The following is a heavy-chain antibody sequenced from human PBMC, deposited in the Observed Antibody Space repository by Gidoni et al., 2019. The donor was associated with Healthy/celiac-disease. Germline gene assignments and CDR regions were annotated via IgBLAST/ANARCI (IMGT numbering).Heavy chain of an antibody. CDR2: ISGSGGST. V-gene: IGHV3-23*01. D-gene: IGHD1-26*01. CDR1: GFTFSSYA. CDR3: AKRPSGWYGP. J-gene: IGHJ5*02. Sequence: EVQLLEYGVGLVQPGVSLRLSCAASGFTFSSYAMSWVRQAPGKGLEWVSAISGSGGSTYYADSVKGRFTISRDNSKNTLYLQMNSLRAEDTAVYYCAKRPSGWYGPWGQGTLVTVSS.